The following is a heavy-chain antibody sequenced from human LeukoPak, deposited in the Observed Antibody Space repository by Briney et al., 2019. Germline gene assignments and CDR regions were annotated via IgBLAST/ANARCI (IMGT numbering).Heavy chain of an antibody. D-gene: IGHD3-3*01. V-gene: IGHV3-30*02. J-gene: IGHJ3*02. CDR3: AEDNLLPVGVVGPGGAFDI. CDR1: GFTFSSYG. CDR2: IRYDGSNK. Sequence: GGSLRLSCAASGFTFSSYGMHWVRQAPGKGLEWVAFIRYDGSNKYYADSVKGRFTISRDNSKNTLYLQMNSLRAEDTAVYYCAEDNLLPVGVVGPGGAFDIWGQGTMVTVSS.